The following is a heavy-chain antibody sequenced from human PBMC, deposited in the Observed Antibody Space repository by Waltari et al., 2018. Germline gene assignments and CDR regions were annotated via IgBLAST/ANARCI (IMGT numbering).Heavy chain of an antibody. CDR2: INQDGSGR. V-gene: IGHV3-7*01. Sequence: EVRLVESGGGLVQPGGSLRLSCSTSGFTFSHYWMSWVRQAPGKGLEWVANINQDGSGRYHVDSVKGRFTISRDNAMNSLHLQMNSLRAEDTAVYYCARGDSDFREGASWGQGTLVTVSS. CDR1: GFTFSHYW. CDR3: ARGDSDFREGAS. J-gene: IGHJ5*02. D-gene: IGHD3-10*01.